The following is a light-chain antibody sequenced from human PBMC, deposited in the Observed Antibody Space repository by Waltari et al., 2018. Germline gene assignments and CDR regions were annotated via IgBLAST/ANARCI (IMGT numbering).Light chain of an antibody. J-gene: IGLJ3*02. CDR3: CSYAASVHWL. Sequence: QSALTQPRSVSGSPGQSVTISCTGTSSDVGGYTYFSWYQQHPGRAPKLIIYDVDKRPSGVPDRFFGSKSGNTASLTISGLQADDESDFYCCSYAASVHWLFGGGTKVTVL. CDR1: SSDVGGYTY. CDR2: DVD. V-gene: IGLV2-11*01.